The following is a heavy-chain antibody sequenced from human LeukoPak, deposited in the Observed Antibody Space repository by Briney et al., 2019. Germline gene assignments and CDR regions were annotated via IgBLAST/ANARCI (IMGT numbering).Heavy chain of an antibody. D-gene: IGHD3-10*01. CDR3: AKVSLWFGEYTDDF. J-gene: IGHJ4*02. V-gene: IGHV3-23*01. Sequence: PGGSLRLSCAASGFTFSSYAMSWVRQAPGKGLEWVSAISGSGGTPYYADSVKGRFTISRDNSKNTLYLQMNSLRAEDTALYYCAKVSLWFGEYTDDFWGQGTLVTVSS. CDR1: GFTFSSYA. CDR2: ISGSGGTP.